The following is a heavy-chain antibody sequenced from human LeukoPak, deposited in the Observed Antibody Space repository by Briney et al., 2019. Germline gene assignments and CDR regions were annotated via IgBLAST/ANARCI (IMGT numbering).Heavy chain of an antibody. Sequence: GGSLRLSCAASGFTFSSYGMHWVRQAPGKGLEWVAVIWYGGSNKYYADSVKGRFTISRDNSKNTLYLQMNSLRAEDTAVYYCARDLGVGATNYFDYWGQGTLVTVSS. CDR3: ARDLGVGATNYFDY. CDR2: IWYGGSNK. D-gene: IGHD1-26*01. J-gene: IGHJ4*02. V-gene: IGHV3-33*08. CDR1: GFTFSSYG.